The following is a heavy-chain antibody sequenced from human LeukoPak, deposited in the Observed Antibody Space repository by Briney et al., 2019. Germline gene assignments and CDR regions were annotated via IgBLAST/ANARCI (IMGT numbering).Heavy chain of an antibody. J-gene: IGHJ6*03. Sequence: SETLSLTCAVSGGSISSGGYSWSWIRQPPGKGLEWIGYIYYSGSTYYNPSLKSRVTISVDTSKNQFSLKLSSVTAADTAVYYCARLLPGIAAAGAKTPSYYMDVWGKGTTVTISS. D-gene: IGHD6-13*01. V-gene: IGHV4-30-4*07. CDR3: ARLLPGIAAAGAKTPSYYMDV. CDR2: IYYSGST. CDR1: GGSISSGGYS.